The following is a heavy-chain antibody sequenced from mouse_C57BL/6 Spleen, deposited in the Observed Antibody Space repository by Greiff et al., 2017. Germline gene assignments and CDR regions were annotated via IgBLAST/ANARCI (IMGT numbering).Heavy chain of an antibody. CDR2: INPGSGGT. D-gene: IGHD1-1*01. Sequence: VQLQQPGAELVRPGTSVKVSCKASGYAFTNYWIAWVKQRPGQGLEWIGEINPGSGGTNYNEKFKGKATLTADKSSSTAYMQLSSLTSEDSAVYSGAREEYYYYGSSPPMDYWGQGTSVTVSS. V-gene: IGHV1-54*01. CDR3: AREEYYYYGSSPPMDY. J-gene: IGHJ4*01. CDR1: GYAFTNYW.